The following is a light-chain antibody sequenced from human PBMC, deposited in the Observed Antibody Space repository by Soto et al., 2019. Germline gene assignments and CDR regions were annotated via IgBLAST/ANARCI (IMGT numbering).Light chain of an antibody. Sequence: EIVLTQSPGTLSLSPGDRATLSCRASQSVSGSYLAWYQQKPGQAPRLLIYDASSRATGIPDRFSGSGSGTDFTLTISRLEPEDFAVYYCQQYASSPRTFGQGTKV. CDR2: DAS. CDR3: QQYASSPRT. CDR1: QSVSGSY. J-gene: IGKJ1*01. V-gene: IGKV3-20*01.